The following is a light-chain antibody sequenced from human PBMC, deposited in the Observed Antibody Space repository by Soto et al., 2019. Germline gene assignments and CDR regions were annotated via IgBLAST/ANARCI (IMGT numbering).Light chain of an antibody. Sequence: QSVLTQPPSASGTPGQRLTTPCLGSTSTIGTNTVNWYHQFPGSAPQLLLYNTNQRPSGVPGRFSGSKSGTSASLAISGLQSEDEADYYCAAWDGSLDVVLFGGGTKLTVL. CDR2: NTN. J-gene: IGLJ2*01. CDR1: TSTIGTNT. V-gene: IGLV1-44*01. CDR3: AAWDGSLDVVL.